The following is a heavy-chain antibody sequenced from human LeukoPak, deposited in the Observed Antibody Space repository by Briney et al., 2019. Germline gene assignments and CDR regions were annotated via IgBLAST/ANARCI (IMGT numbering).Heavy chain of an antibody. D-gene: IGHD3-10*01. V-gene: IGHV3-11*01. J-gene: IGHJ4*02. CDR3: ARAYYFGEFDY. CDR2: ISSSGSTI. Sequence: LSLTCAVSGGSISSGGYSWSWLRQAPGKGLEWVSYISSSGSTIYYADSVKGRFTISRDNAKNSLYLQMNSLRAEDTAVYYCARAYYFGEFDYWGQGTLVTVSS. CDR1: GGSISSGGYS.